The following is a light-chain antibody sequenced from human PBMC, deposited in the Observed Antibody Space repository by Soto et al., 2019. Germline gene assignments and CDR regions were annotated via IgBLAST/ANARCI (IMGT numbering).Light chain of an antibody. Sequence: GDTVTITCRASESTTRWLAWYQQKPGKAPKFLIYDASTLESGVPPRFRGSGSGTEFTLTISSLQPDDLATYYCQQYKTYSGTFGQGTKVDIK. J-gene: IGKJ1*01. CDR3: QQYKTYSGT. CDR2: DAS. CDR1: ESTTRW. V-gene: IGKV1-5*01.